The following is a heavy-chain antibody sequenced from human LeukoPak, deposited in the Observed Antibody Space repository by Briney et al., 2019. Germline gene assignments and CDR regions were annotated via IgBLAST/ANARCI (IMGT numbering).Heavy chain of an antibody. J-gene: IGHJ3*02. CDR1: GFTFGDYA. CDR2: IYSGGST. Sequence: GGSLRLSCTASGFTFGDYAMSWFRQAPGKGLEWVSVIYSGGSTYYADSVKGRFTISRDNSKNTLYLQMNSLRAEDTAVYYCAKDRALGGAAAGADAFDIWGQGTMVTVSS. CDR3: AKDRALGGAAAGADAFDI. D-gene: IGHD6-13*01. V-gene: IGHV3-23*03.